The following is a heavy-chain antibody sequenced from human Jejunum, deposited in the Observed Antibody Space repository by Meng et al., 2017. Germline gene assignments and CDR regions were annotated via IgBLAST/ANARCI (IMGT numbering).Heavy chain of an antibody. V-gene: IGHV3-74*01. CDR2: INTDGSAT. CDR1: GFTFSHYW. J-gene: IGHJ3*02. Sequence: GGSLRLSCAASGFTFSHYWMHWVRQAPGKGLAWVSRINTDGSATTYAQSVKGRFTTSRDNAKNTLYLQMNSLRAEDTAVYYCIVSVADTRNAFHIWGQGRMVTVSS. CDR3: IVSVADTRNAFHI. D-gene: IGHD6-19*01.